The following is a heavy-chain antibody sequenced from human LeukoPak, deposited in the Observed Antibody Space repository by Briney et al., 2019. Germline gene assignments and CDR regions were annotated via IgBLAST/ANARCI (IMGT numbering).Heavy chain of an antibody. CDR1: GYTLTELS. J-gene: IGHJ4*02. CDR3: AVGAEYSGYSYGFDY. CDR2: FDPEDGAT. V-gene: IGHV1-24*01. D-gene: IGHD5-18*01. Sequence: ASVKVSCKVSGYTLTELSMHWVRQAPGKGLEWMGGFDPEDGATIYAQKFQGRVTMTEDTSTDTAYMELSSLRSEDTAVYYCAVGAEYSGYSYGFDYWGQGTLVTVSS.